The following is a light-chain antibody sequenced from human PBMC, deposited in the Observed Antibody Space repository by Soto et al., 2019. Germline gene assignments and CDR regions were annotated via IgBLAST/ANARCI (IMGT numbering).Light chain of an antibody. CDR3: QQYNNWPPFT. J-gene: IGKJ5*01. V-gene: IGKV3-15*01. CDR2: GAS. Sequence: EIVMTQYPDTLSVSPGERATFSLRTSQSVSRNLAWYQQNPGQAPRLLIYGASTRATGIPARFSGSGSGTEFTLAISSLQSEDFAVYYCQQYNNWPPFTCGQGTRLEIK. CDR1: QSVSRN.